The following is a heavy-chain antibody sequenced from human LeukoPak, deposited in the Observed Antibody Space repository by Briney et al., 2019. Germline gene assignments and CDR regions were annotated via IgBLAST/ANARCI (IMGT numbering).Heavy chain of an antibody. D-gene: IGHD5-12*01. CDR2: VYYGRTT. CDR3: VRHDGRGGATMGAFDS. J-gene: IGHJ5*01. Sequence: SDTLSLTCTVSTGSFISSSHHWGWIRQSPGKGLEWIGTVYYGRTTYYNPSLDGRVTISLDTSANHFSLQLNSVTAADTAVYYCVRHDGRGGATMGAFDSWGQGSLVTVSS. CDR1: TGSFISSSHH. V-gene: IGHV4-39*01.